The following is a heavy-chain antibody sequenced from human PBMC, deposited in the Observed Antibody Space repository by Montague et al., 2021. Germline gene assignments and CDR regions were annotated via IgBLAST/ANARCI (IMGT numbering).Heavy chain of an antibody. D-gene: IGHD2-21*02. J-gene: IGHJ5*02. CDR3: ARVDCDGDCYTFDP. CDR2: IYYSANT. Sequence: SQSLTCTVSGASINSSPYYWGWIRQPPGKGLEWIGSIYYSANTHYNPSLKSRLSISVDTTKNQFSLRLKSVTAADTAVYHCARVDCDGDCYTFDPWGQGTLVTVSS. V-gene: IGHV4-39*01. CDR1: GASINSSPYY.